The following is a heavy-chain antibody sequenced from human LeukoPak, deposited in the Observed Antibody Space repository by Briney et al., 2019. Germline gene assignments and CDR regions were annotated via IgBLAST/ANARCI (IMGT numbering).Heavy chain of an antibody. Sequence: PGGSLRLSCAASGFTFSSYAMSWVRQAPGKGLEWVSIVSGSGGSTYYADSVKGRFTISRDNSKNTLYLQMNSLRAEDTAVYYCARDFRGYSYGYLDYWGQGTLVTVSS. V-gene: IGHV3-23*01. CDR1: GFTFSSYA. D-gene: IGHD5-18*01. CDR3: ARDFRGYSYGYLDY. CDR2: VSGSGGST. J-gene: IGHJ4*02.